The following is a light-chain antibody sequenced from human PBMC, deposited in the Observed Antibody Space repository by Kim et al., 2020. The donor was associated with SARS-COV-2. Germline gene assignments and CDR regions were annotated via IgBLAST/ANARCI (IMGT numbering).Light chain of an antibody. Sequence: AIQLTQSPSSLSASVGDRVTFTCRASQGINSALAWYQLKPGETPKLLIYFASTLESGVPSRFSGSGSGTDFTLTISSLQPEDLGTYYCQQFHTYPLTFGGGTKLEI. J-gene: IGKJ4*01. CDR3: QQFHTYPLT. CDR2: FAS. CDR1: QGINSA. V-gene: IGKV1-13*02.